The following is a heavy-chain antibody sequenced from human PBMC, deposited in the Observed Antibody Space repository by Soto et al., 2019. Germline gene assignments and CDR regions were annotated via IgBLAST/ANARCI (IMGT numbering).Heavy chain of an antibody. Sequence: EVQLLESGGGLVQPGGSLRLSCAASGFTFSSYAMSWVRQAPGKGLEWVSAIGGSGGSTYYADSVKGRFTISRDNSKNTLYLQMNSLRADDTAVYYCAKDLLSDIVATILNYWGRGTLVTVSS. CDR1: GFTFSSYA. CDR2: IGGSGGST. V-gene: IGHV3-23*01. D-gene: IGHD5-12*01. J-gene: IGHJ4*02. CDR3: AKDLLSDIVATILNY.